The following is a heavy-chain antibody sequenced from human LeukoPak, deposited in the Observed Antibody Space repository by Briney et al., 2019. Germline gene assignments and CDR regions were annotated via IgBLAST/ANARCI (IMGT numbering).Heavy chain of an antibody. CDR3: ARDQVGTIAFDI. D-gene: IGHD2-21*02. CDR2: IRYDGSNK. V-gene: IGHV3-30*02. CDR1: GFTFSSYG. J-gene: IGHJ3*02. Sequence: GGSLRLSCAASGFTFSSYGMHWVRQAPGKGLEWVAFIRYDGSNKYYADSVKGRFTISRDNSKNTLYLQMNSLRAEDTAVYYCARDQVGTIAFDIWGQGTMVTVSS.